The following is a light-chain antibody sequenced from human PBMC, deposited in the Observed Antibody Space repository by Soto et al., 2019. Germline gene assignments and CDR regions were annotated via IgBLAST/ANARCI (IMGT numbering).Light chain of an antibody. Sequence: QCALTQPRAVSGSPGHPVTISPPGTSSYGGADNYVSWYEHHAGKAPKLMIYALYKRPSGVPDRFSAYKSGNTAALTVSGLQAEDEADYYCTSHAGTDHFPYVFGTGTKVT. CDR2: ALY. CDR3: TSHAGTDHFPYV. CDR1: SSYGGADNY. V-gene: IGLV2-8*01. J-gene: IGLJ1*01.